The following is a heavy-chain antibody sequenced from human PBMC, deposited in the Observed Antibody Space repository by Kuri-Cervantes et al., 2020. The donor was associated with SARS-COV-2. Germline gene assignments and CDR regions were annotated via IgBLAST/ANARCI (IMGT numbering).Heavy chain of an antibody. J-gene: IGHJ4*02. CDR2: IIPIFGTA. Sequence: SVKVSCKASGGTFSSYSVNWVRQAPGQGLEWMGGIIPIFGTANYAQKFQGRVTITTDESTSTAYMELSSLRSEDTAVYYCARAGEEEYYDFWSGYYHFDYWGQGTLVTVSS. CDR1: GGTFSSYS. D-gene: IGHD3-3*01. CDR3: ARAGEEEYYDFWSGYYHFDY. V-gene: IGHV1-69*05.